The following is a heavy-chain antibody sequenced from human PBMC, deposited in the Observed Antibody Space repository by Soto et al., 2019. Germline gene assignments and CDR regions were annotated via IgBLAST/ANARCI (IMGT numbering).Heavy chain of an antibody. D-gene: IGHD3-3*01. CDR2: IYYSGST. V-gene: IGHV4-31*01. J-gene: IGHJ5*02. Sequence: QVQLQESGPGLVKPSQTLSLTCTVSGGSISSGGYYWSWIRQHPGKGPEWIGYIYYSGSTYYNPSLQCPLTLSVDTSKDQFSLKLTSVSAAYTAVNYAARRVFPWGQGTLVTVSS. CDR3: ARRVFP. CDR1: GGSISSGGYY.